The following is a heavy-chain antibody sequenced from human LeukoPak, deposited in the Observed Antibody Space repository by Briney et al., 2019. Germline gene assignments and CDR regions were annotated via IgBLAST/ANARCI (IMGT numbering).Heavy chain of an antibody. D-gene: IGHD2-15*01. Sequence: XWVSXLNXXXGSPHCADSVKGRFASSRDNSKNTLYLQMNSLGVEDTAVYYCATPIRDRYCSGGSCYSPFDFWGQGTLVTVSS. V-gene: IGHV3-23*01. CDR3: ATPIRDRYCSGGSCYSPFDF. J-gene: IGHJ4*02. CDR2: LNXXXGSP.